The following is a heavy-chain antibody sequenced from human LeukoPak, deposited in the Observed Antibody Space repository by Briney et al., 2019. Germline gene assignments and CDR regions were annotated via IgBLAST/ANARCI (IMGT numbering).Heavy chain of an antibody. CDR2: ISYDGSNK. J-gene: IGHJ6*03. CDR3: AKNGDRGAYCSGGSCYPYYYYYMDV. D-gene: IGHD2-15*01. V-gene: IGHV3-30*18. CDR1: EFTFSDYW. Sequence: GGSLRLSCAASEFTFSDYWMSWVRQAPGKGLEWMSVISYDGSNKYFAESVKGRFTISRDNSKNTLYLQMNSLRAEDTAVYYCAKNGDRGAYCSGGSCYPYYYYYMDVWGKGTTVTISS.